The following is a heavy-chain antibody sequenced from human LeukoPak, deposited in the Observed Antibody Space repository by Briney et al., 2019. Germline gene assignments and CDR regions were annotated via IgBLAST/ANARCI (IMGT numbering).Heavy chain of an antibody. CDR2: ISGSGGST. CDR3: AKEHTYLGYDYVWGSYRYEGPFDY. D-gene: IGHD3-16*02. J-gene: IGHJ4*02. CDR1: GFTFSSYA. V-gene: IGHV3-23*01. Sequence: GGSLRLSCAASGFTFSSYAMSWVRQAPGKGLEWVSAISGSGGSTYYADSVKGRFTISRDNSKNTLYLQMNSLRAEDTAVYYCAKEHTYLGYDYVWGSYRYEGPFDYWGQGTLVTVSS.